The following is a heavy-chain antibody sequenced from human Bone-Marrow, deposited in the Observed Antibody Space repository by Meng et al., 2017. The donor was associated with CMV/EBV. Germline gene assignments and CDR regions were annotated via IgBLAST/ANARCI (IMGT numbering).Heavy chain of an antibody. D-gene: IGHD5-24*01. CDR1: GGTFSSYA. CDR2: IIPNFGTA. Sequence: SVKVSCKASGGTFSSYAISWVRQAPGQGLEWMGGIIPNFGTANYAQKFQGRVTITTDESTSTAYMELSSLRSEDTAVYYCARARTDGYYYYGMDVWGQGTTVTVSS. J-gene: IGHJ6*02. CDR3: ARARTDGYYYYGMDV. V-gene: IGHV1-69*05.